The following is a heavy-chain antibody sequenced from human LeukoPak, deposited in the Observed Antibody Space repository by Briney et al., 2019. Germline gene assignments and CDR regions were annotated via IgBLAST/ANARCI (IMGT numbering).Heavy chain of an antibody. V-gene: IGHV3-23*01. Sequence: GGPLRLSCAASGFTFTSYAMSWVRQAPGKGLEWVSGMSGRGVSTYYADSVKGRFTISSDNSKNTLYLQMNSLRAEDTAIYYCAKDCNGGNCYIDYWGQGTLVTVAS. CDR1: GFTFTSYA. CDR2: MSGRGVST. J-gene: IGHJ4*02. CDR3: AKDCNGGNCYIDY. D-gene: IGHD2-15*01.